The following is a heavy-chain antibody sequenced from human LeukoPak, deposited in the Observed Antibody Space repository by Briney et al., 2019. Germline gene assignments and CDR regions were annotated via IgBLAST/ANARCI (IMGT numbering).Heavy chain of an antibody. V-gene: IGHV3-23*01. CDR3: AKAAYGDYVNWFDP. Sequence: GGSLRLSCAASGFTFSSYAMSWVRQAPGKGLEWVSSIGGIGASTYYADSVKGRFTISRDNSKNTLYLQMNSLRAEDTALYYCAKAAYGDYVNWFDPWGQGILVIVSS. D-gene: IGHD4-17*01. J-gene: IGHJ5*02. CDR2: IGGIGAST. CDR1: GFTFSSYA.